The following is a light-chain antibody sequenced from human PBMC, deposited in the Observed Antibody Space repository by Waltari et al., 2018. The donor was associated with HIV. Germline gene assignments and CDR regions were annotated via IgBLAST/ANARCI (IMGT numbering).Light chain of an antibody. J-gene: IGKJ1*01. CDR2: LAS. CDR3: QQTYSVPRT. Sequence: DIQMTQSPSSLSPHIGDKVTITCRNSQTIDNYLNWYQQKPGQVPKLPIYLASSLHSGIPSRFSVGGSGTSFSLTSSGVQLEDMATYFCQQTYSVPRTFGQGT. V-gene: IGKV1-39*01. CDR1: QTIDNY.